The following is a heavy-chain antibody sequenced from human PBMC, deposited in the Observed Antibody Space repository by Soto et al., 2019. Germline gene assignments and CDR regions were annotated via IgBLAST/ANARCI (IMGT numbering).Heavy chain of an antibody. J-gene: IGHJ3*02. Sequence: PSETLSLTCAVYGGSFSGYYWSWIRQPPGKGLEWIGEINHSGSTNYNPSLKSRVTISVDTSKNQFSLKLSSVTAADTAVYYCARDGYCSSTSCYGDDAFDIWGQGTMVTVSS. D-gene: IGHD2-2*03. V-gene: IGHV4-34*01. CDR2: INHSGST. CDR1: GGSFSGYY. CDR3: ARDGYCSSTSCYGDDAFDI.